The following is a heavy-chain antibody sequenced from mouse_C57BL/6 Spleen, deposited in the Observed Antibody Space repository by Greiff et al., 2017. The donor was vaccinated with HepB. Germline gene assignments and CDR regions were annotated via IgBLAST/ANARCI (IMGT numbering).Heavy chain of an antibody. CDR1: GYTFTSYW. J-gene: IGHJ1*03. V-gene: IGHV1-69*01. CDR3: SLTTEGYFDV. D-gene: IGHD1-1*01. Sequence: QVQLQQPGAELVMPGASVKLSCKASGYTFTSYWMHWVKQRPGQGLEWIGEIDPSDSYTNYNQKFKGKSTLTVDKSSSTAYMQLSSLTSEDSAVYYCSLTTEGYFDVWGTGTTVTVSS. CDR2: IDPSDSYT.